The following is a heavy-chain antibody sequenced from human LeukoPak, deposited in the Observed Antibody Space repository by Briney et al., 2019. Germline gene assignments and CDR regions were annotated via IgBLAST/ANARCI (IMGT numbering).Heavy chain of an antibody. CDR1: GGSISSYY. V-gene: IGHV4-59*08. J-gene: IGHJ2*01. CDR2: IYYSGNT. D-gene: IGHD1-14*01. Sequence: PSETLSLTCTVSGGSISSYYWSWIRQPPGKGLEYLGYIYYSGNTNSNPSPNSRVTISVDTSKNQFSLKLSSVTAADTAVYYCARRGSGASLEYYFDLWGRGTLVTVSS. CDR3: ARRGSGASLEYYFDL.